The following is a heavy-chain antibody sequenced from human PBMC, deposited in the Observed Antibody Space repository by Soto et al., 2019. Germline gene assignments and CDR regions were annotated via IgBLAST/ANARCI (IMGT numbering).Heavy chain of an antibody. D-gene: IGHD2-15*01. CDR2: IYFGGST. CDR1: GGSINNSPYY. V-gene: IGHV4-39*01. Sequence: PSETLSLTCSVSGGSINNSPYYWGWIRQSPGKGLEWIGAIYFGGSTYYNPSLKSRVTISVDTSKNQFSLNLTSVTAADTAVYYCARPIYCSGGSCPFEYWGQGTVVTVSS. CDR3: ARPIYCSGGSCPFEY. J-gene: IGHJ4*02.